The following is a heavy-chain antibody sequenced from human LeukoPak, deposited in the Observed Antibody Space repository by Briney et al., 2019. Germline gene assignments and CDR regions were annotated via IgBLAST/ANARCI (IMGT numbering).Heavy chain of an antibody. J-gene: IGHJ4*02. CDR2: VSYDGTNK. D-gene: IGHD6-19*01. CDR1: GFIFSNCA. V-gene: IGHV3-30-3*01. Sequence: GRSLILSCAASGFIFSNCAMHWVRQAPGKGLEWVGVVSYDGTNKYYADSVKGRFSISRDNAKNTLYLQMNSLRAEDTAVYYCARDFSSGWPYYFDYWGQGILVTVSS. CDR3: ARDFSSGWPYYFDY.